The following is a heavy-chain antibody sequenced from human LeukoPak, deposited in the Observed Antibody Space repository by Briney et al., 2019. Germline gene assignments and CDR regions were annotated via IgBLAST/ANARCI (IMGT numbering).Heavy chain of an antibody. CDR1: GGSISGFY. CDR3: ARDRDSSGWFDY. Sequence: SETLSLTCTVSGGSISGFYWCWIRQPPGKGLEWIGFIYYSGSANYNPSLKSRVTMSVDTSKNQFSLKLSSVTAADTAFYYCARDRDSSGWFDYWGQGTLVTVSS. V-gene: IGHV4-59*01. CDR2: IYYSGSA. J-gene: IGHJ4*02. D-gene: IGHD6-19*01.